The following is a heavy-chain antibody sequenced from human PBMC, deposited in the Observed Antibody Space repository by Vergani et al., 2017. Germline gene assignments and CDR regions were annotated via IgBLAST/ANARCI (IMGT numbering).Heavy chain of an antibody. D-gene: IGHD3-10*01. CDR1: GGSISSYY. Sequence: QVQLQESGPGLVKPSETLSLTCTVSGGSISSYYWSWIRQPPGKGLEWIGYIYYSGSTNYNPSLKSRVTISVDTSKNQFSLKLSSVTASDTAVYYCAGEFTNYGSGSYYNAYYFDYWGQGTLVTVSS. CDR2: IYYSGST. J-gene: IGHJ4*02. V-gene: IGHV4-59*01. CDR3: AGEFTNYGSGSYYNAYYFDY.